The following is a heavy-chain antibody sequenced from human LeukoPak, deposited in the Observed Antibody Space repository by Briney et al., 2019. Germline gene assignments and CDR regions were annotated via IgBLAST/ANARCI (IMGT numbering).Heavy chain of an antibody. CDR3: ARDRAYCSSTSCSGSYYYYYYGMDV. D-gene: IGHD2-2*01. CDR2: MNPNSGNT. V-gene: IGHV1-8*01. CDR1: GYTFTSYD. J-gene: IGHJ6*02. Sequence: GASVKVSCKASGYTFTSYDINWVRQATGQGLEWMGWMNPNSGNTGYAQKFQGRVTMTRNTSISTAYMELSSLRSEDTAVYYCARDRAYCSSTSCSGSYYYYYYGMDVWGQGTTVTVSS.